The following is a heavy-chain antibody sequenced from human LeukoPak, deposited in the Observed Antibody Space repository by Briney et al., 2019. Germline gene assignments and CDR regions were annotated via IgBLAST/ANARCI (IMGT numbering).Heavy chain of an antibody. V-gene: IGHV1-8*03. Sequence: GASVKVSCKASGYTFTSYDINWVRQATGQGLEWMGWMNPNSGNTGYAQKFQGRVTITRNTSISTAYMELSSLRSEDTAAYYCARGLGYYGSGSYRALGYWGQGTLVTVSS. J-gene: IGHJ4*02. CDR1: GYTFTSYD. D-gene: IGHD3-10*01. CDR3: ARGLGYYGSGSYRALGY. CDR2: MNPNSGNT.